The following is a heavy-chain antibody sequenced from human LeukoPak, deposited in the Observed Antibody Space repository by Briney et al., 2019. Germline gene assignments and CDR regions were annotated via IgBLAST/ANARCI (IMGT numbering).Heavy chain of an antibody. CDR1: GSTFSAYG. Sequence: GGSLRLSCAASGSTFSAYGMIWARQAPGKGLEWLSYISSSGTTIYYADSVKGRLTISRDNAKNTLYLQMNSLRAEDTAVYYCAKDRSPTYYDFWSGYYRYDAFDIWGQGTMVTVSS. D-gene: IGHD3-3*01. CDR3: AKDRSPTYYDFWSGYYRYDAFDI. CDR2: ISSSGTTI. J-gene: IGHJ3*02. V-gene: IGHV3-48*01.